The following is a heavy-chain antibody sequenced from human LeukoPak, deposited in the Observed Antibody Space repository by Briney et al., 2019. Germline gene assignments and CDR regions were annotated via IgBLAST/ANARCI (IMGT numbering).Heavy chain of an antibody. J-gene: IGHJ5*02. CDR3: ARDVHGDYGSGWFDP. CDR1: GGTFNNSA. V-gene: IGHV1-69*05. Sequence: SVKVSCKTSGGTFNNSAISWVRQAPGQGLEWLGGIMPLFGTAGYAQKFQGRVTITKDESTRTVYLELASLTSDDTAVYYCARDVHGDYGSGWFDPWGQGTRVSVSS. CDR2: IMPLFGTA. D-gene: IGHD4-17*01.